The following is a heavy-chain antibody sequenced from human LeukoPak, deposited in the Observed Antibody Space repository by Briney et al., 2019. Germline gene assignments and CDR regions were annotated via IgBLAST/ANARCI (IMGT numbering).Heavy chain of an antibody. CDR1: GFTFSSYE. J-gene: IGHJ5*02. CDR2: ISSSGSTI. CDR3: ARRSPLFWLDP. V-gene: IGHV3-48*03. Sequence: PGGSLRLSCAASGFTFSSYEMNWVRQAPGEGLEWVSYISSSGSTIYYADSVKGRFTISRDNSKKTLYLQLNSLRPDDTALYYCARRSPLFWLDPWGQGTLVTVSS. D-gene: IGHD3-10*01.